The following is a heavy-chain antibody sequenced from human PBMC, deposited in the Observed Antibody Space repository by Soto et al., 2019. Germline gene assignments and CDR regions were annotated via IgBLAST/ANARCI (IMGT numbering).Heavy chain of an antibody. V-gene: IGHV4-4*08. CDR1: RDAISSYY. Sequence: QVQLQESGPGMVKTSETRSLTCTITRDAISSYYWSWIRQPPGTGLEWIGYIYVSGGTNYNPSLKSRVTISVDTSKNQFSLKLSSVTAADTAVYYCARESRSWYGSIWDYWGQGTLVTVCS. J-gene: IGHJ4*02. CDR2: IYVSGGT. CDR3: ARESRSWYGSIWDY. D-gene: IGHD6-13*01.